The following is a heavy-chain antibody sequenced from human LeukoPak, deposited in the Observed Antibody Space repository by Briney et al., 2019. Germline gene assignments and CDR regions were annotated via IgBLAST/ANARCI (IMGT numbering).Heavy chain of an antibody. D-gene: IGHD3-10*01. CDR3: ARGQPGKYDLDD. CDR1: GFTVSSNY. J-gene: IGHJ4*02. CDR2: IYSGGNT. V-gene: IGHV3-66*01. Sequence: GGSLRLSCAASGFTVSSNYMNWVRQAPGKGLEWVSIIYSGGNTYYADSVKGRFTISRDNSKNTLYLQMSSLRAEDTAVYYCARGQPGKYDLDDWGQGTLVTVSS.